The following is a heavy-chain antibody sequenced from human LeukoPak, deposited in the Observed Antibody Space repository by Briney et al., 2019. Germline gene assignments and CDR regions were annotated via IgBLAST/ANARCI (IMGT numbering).Heavy chain of an antibody. D-gene: IGHD3-3*01. CDR1: GYTLTELS. J-gene: IGHJ4*02. Sequence: ASVKVSCKVSGYTLTELSMHWVRQAPGKGLEWMGGFDPEDGETIYAQKFQGRVTMTEDTSTDTAYMELSSLRSEDTAVYYCAGRSTSRFLEWLPFEYWGQGTLVTVSS. CDR3: AGRSTSRFLEWLPFEY. V-gene: IGHV1-24*01. CDR2: FDPEDGET.